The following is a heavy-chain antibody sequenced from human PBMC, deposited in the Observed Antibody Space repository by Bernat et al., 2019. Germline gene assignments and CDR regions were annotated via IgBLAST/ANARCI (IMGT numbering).Heavy chain of an antibody. CDR2: IKQDGSEK. CDR3: ARRYSGYDSPMDV. V-gene: IGHV3-7*04. J-gene: IGHJ6*02. Sequence: EVQLVESGGGLVQPGGSLRLSCAASGFTFSSYWMSWVRQAPGKGLEWVATIKQDGSEKNYVDSVKGRFTISRDNAKNSLYLQMNSLRAEDTAVYYCARRYSGYDSPMDVWGQGTTVTVSS. CDR1: GFTFSSYW. D-gene: IGHD5-12*01.